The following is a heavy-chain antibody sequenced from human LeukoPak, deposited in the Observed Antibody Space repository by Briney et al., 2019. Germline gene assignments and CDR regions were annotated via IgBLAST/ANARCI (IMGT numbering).Heavy chain of an antibody. CDR1: GYTFTNYN. J-gene: IGHJ5*02. Sequence: ASVNLSCNASGYTFTNYNITWVRHPPGPGLELMGSISAYNGNTNYAQKFQDRVTMTTDTSTTTAYMELRSLRFDDTAVYYCARDDEEFGELSWFDPWGQGTLVTVSS. D-gene: IGHD3-10*01. V-gene: IGHV1-18*01. CDR3: ARDDEEFGELSWFDP. CDR2: ISAYNGNT.